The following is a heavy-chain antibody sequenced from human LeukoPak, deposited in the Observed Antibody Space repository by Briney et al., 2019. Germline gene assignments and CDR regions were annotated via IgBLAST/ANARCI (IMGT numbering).Heavy chain of an antibody. V-gene: IGHV4-4*07. CDR2: IYTTGSS. Sequence: SETLSLTCTVSGGSIGSYYWSWVRQPAGKGLDWIGRIYTTGSSNYNPSLKSRLTQSLDTSKDQFSLKLTSVTAADTAVYYCARGDGGNSAFDYWGQGTLVTVSS. CDR1: GGSIGSYY. J-gene: IGHJ4*02. D-gene: IGHD4-23*01. CDR3: ARGDGGNSAFDY.